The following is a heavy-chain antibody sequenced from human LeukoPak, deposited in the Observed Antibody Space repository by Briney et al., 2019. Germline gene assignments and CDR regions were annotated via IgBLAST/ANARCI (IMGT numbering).Heavy chain of an antibody. CDR1: GXSFSSYW. CDR3: ARLHSSGWYGGAFDH. J-gene: IGHJ4*02. D-gene: IGHD6-19*01. CDR2: IYPGDSDT. Sequence: GESLKISFKGSGXSFSSYWIAWVRQMPGKGLEWMGIIYPGDSDTRYSPSFQGQVTFSADKSINTAYVQWSSLKASDTAMYYCARLHSSGWYGGAFDHWGQGTLVTVSS. V-gene: IGHV5-51*01.